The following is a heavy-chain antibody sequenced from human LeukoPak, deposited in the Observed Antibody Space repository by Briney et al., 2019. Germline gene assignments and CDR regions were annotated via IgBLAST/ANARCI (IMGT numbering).Heavy chain of an antibody. CDR1: GGSFSSYY. CDR2: IYYSGST. V-gene: IGHV4-59*01. J-gene: IGHJ4*02. D-gene: IGHD3-10*01. CDR3: ASGAASSGSPYAFDY. Sequence: SETLSLTCAVYGGSFSSYYWSWIRQPPGKRLEWIGYIYYSGSTNYNPSLKSRVTISVDTSKNQFSLKLSSVTAADTAVYYCASGAASSGSPYAFDYWGQGTLVTVSS.